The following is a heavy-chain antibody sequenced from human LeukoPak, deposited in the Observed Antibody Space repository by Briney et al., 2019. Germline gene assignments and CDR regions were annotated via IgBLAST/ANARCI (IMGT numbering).Heavy chain of an antibody. Sequence: ASVKVSCKVSGYTLTELSMHWVQQAPGKGLEWMGGFDPEDGETIYAQKFQGRVTMTEDTSTDTAYMELSSLRSEDTAVYYCATRYSYGQTRWFDPWGQGSLVTVSS. CDR1: GYTLTELS. CDR3: ATRYSYGQTRWFDP. V-gene: IGHV1-24*01. J-gene: IGHJ5*02. CDR2: FDPEDGET. D-gene: IGHD5-18*01.